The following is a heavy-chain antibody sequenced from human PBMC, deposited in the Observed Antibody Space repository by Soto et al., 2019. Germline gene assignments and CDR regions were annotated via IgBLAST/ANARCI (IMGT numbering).Heavy chain of an antibody. CDR3: ARDPYYYGSGTGFDY. V-gene: IGHV3-21*01. CDR2: ISSSSSYI. Sequence: EVPLVESGGGLVKPGGSLRLSCAASGFTFSSYSMNWVRQAPGKGLEWVSSISSSSSYIYYADSVKGRFTISRDNAKNSLYLQMNSLRAEDTAVYYCARDPYYYGSGTGFDYWGQGTLVTVSS. J-gene: IGHJ4*02. D-gene: IGHD3-10*01. CDR1: GFTFSSYS.